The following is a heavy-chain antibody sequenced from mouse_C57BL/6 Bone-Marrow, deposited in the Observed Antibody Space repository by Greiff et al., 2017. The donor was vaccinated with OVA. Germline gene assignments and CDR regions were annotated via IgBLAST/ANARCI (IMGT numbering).Heavy chain of an antibody. D-gene: IGHD2-4*01. Sequence: QVQLQQSGPELVKPGASVKLSCKASGYTFTSYDINWVKQRPGQGLEWIGWIYPRDCSTKYNEKFKGKATLTVDTSSSTAYMEIHSLTSEDSAVYFCAASIYYDCGGALFSYWGQGTLVTVSA. V-gene: IGHV1-85*01. CDR3: AASIYYDCGGALFSY. CDR2: IYPRDCST. J-gene: IGHJ3*01. CDR1: GYTFTSYD.